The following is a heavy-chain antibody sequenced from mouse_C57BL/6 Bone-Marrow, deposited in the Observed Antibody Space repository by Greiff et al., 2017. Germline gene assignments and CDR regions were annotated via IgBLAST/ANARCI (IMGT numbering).Heavy chain of an antibody. CDR1: GFNIKDDY. Sequence: VQLKESGAELVRPGASVKLSCTASGFNIKDDYMHWVKQRPEQGLEWIGWIDPENGDTEYASKFQGKATITADTSSNTAYLQLSSLTSEDTAVYYCTNPYWDLYWGQGTSVTVSS. CDR2: IDPENGDT. J-gene: IGHJ4*01. D-gene: IGHD4-1*01. CDR3: TNPYWDLY. V-gene: IGHV14-4*01.